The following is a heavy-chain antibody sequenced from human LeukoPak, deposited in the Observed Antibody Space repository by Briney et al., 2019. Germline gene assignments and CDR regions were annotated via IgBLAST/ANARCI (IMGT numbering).Heavy chain of an antibody. D-gene: IGHD6-6*01. Sequence: SETLSLTCTVSAGSISSGDYYWSWIRQPPGKGLECIGYIYDIGITYYNPSLKSRLSISLDTSKNQFSLKVTSVTAADTAVYYCARVRPDYYYGVDVWGQGTTLTVSS. V-gene: IGHV4-30-4*01. CDR1: AGSISSGDYY. CDR2: IYDIGIT. J-gene: IGHJ6*02. CDR3: ARVRPDYYYGVDV.